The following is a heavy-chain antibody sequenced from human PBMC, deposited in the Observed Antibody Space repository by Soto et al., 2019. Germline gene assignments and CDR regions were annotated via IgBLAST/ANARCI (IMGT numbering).Heavy chain of an antibody. CDR2: IHSDGSST. CDR3: ARDNWNTV. D-gene: IGHD1-20*01. J-gene: IGHJ3*01. V-gene: IGHV3-74*01. Sequence: EVQLVESGGGLVQPGGSLRLSCAASGFTFSNYWMHWVRQAPGKGRVWVSRIHSDGSSTFYADSVKGRFTISRDNAKKMVYLQMNSLRAEDTAVYYCARDNWNTVWGQGTMGTVSS. CDR1: GFTFSNYW.